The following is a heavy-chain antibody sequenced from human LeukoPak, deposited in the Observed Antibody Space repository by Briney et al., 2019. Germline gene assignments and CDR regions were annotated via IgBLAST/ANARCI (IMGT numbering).Heavy chain of an antibody. CDR2: ISDTGATT. CDR3: AKYTSIGRYCTNGVCSPFDY. D-gene: IGHD2-8*01. V-gene: IGHV3-23*01. CDR1: GFTFSSYA. Sequence: PGGSLRLSCAGSGFTFSSYAMSWVRQAPGKGLEWVSAISDTGATTYDADSVKGRFTISRDNSRSTLYLQMNSLRAEDTALYYCAKYTSIGRYCTNGVCSPFDYWGQGTLVTVSS. J-gene: IGHJ4*02.